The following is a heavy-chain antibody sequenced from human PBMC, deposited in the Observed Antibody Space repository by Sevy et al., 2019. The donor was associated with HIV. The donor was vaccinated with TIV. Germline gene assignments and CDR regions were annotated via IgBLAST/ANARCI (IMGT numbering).Heavy chain of an antibody. V-gene: IGHV1-69*06. J-gene: IGHJ6*03. CDR1: GGTFSSYA. Sequence: ASVKVSCKASGGTFSSYAISWVRQAPGQGLEWMGGIIPIFGTANYAQKFQGRVTITADKSTGTAYMELSSLRSEDTAVYYCARGRAYSGYDNYYYYMDVWGKGTTVTVSS. D-gene: IGHD5-12*01. CDR2: IIPIFGTA. CDR3: ARGRAYSGYDNYYYYMDV.